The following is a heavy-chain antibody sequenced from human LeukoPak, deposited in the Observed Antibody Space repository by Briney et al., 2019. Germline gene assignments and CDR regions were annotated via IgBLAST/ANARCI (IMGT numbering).Heavy chain of an antibody. CDR3: ARGKGYCSSTSCYFDAFDI. D-gene: IGHD2-2*01. CDR2: IFYSGIT. CDR1: GDSITSYF. J-gene: IGHJ3*02. V-gene: IGHV4-59*12. Sequence: SETLSLTCTVSGDSITSYFWSWIRQPPGKGLEWVGYIFYSGITNYNPSLKSRVTISVDTSKNQFSLKLSSVTAADTAVYYCARGKGYCSSTSCYFDAFDIWGQGTMVTVSS.